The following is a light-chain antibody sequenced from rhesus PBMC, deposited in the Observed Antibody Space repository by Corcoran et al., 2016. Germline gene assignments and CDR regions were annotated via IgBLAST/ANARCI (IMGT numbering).Light chain of an antibody. V-gene: IGLV2-19*02. CDR1: SSDVGYYNA. J-gene: IGLJ1*01. CDR3: CSYATSGTYI. CDR2: EVS. Sequence: QAAPTQSPSVSGSTGQSVTISCTGTSSDVGYYNAVSWYQHLPGRAPKLLIYEVSKRPSGVSNRFSGSKSANTASLTISGLQADDEAHYYCCSYATSGTYIFGPGTRLTVL.